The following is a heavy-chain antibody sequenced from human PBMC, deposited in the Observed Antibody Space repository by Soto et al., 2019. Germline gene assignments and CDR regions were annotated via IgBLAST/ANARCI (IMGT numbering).Heavy chain of an antibody. CDR1: GFTFDDYA. D-gene: IGHD3-10*01. CDR3: AKDTDGSSKSWYFDL. Sequence: EVQLVESGGGLVQPGRSLRLSCAASGFTFDDYAMHWVRQAPGKGLEWVSGISWNSGSIGYSDSVKGRFTISRDNAKNALYLQMHSLRAEDMALYYCAKDTDGSSKSWYFDLWGRGTLVTVSS. J-gene: IGHJ2*01. CDR2: ISWNSGSI. V-gene: IGHV3-9*03.